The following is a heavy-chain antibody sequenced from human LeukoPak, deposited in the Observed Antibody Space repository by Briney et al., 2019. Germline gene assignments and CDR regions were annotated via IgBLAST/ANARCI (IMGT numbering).Heavy chain of an antibody. CDR3: ARGRIQYWGRFDY. D-gene: IGHD2-8*02. Sequence: ASVTVSCKASGGTFSSYAISWVRQAPGQGLGWMGGIIPIFGTANYAQKFQGRVTITTDESTSTAYMELSSLRSEDTAVYYCARGRIQYWGRFDYWGQGTLVTVSS. V-gene: IGHV1-69*05. CDR2: IIPIFGTA. CDR1: GGTFSSYA. J-gene: IGHJ4*02.